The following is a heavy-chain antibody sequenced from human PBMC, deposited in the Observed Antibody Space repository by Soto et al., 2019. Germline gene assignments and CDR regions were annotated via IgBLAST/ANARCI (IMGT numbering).Heavy chain of an antibody. CDR1: GYTFTGYY. CDR2: INPNSGGT. D-gene: IGHD4-17*01. V-gene: IGHV1-2*04. Sequence: QVQLVQSGAEVKKPGASVKVSCKASGYTFTGYYMHWVRQAPGQGLEWMGWINPNSGGTNDAQKFQGWVTRTRDTSISTAYMELSRLRSDDTAVYYCARAGDYGDYGSAFDIWGQGTMVTVSS. J-gene: IGHJ3*02. CDR3: ARAGDYGDYGSAFDI.